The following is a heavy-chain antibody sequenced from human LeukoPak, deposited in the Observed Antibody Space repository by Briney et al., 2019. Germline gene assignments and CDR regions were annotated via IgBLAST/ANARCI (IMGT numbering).Heavy chain of an antibody. CDR2: IIPIFGTA. CDR3: ARDGWELRGWFDP. J-gene: IGHJ5*02. Sequence: GASVKVSCKASGGTFSSYAISWVRQAPGQGLEWMGGIIPIFGTANYAQKFQGRVTITADKSTSTAYMELSSLRSDDTAVYYCARDGWELRGWFDPWGQGTLVTVSS. CDR1: GGTFSSYA. V-gene: IGHV1-69*06. D-gene: IGHD1-26*01.